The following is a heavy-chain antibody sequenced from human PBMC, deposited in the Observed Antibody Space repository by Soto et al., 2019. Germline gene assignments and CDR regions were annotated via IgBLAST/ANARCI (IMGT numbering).Heavy chain of an antibody. D-gene: IGHD2-2*01. V-gene: IGHV4-30-2*01. CDR2: IYHSGTT. CDR1: GDSISSGDYS. Sequence: QLQLQESGSGLVKPSQTLSLTCAVSGDSISSGDYSWSWIRQPPGKGLELIGYIYHSGTTYYNPSLKSRVTISVDRSKNQFSLKLSSVTAADTAVYYCARYSSMSVDYWGQGTLVTVSS. J-gene: IGHJ4*02. CDR3: ARYSSMSVDY.